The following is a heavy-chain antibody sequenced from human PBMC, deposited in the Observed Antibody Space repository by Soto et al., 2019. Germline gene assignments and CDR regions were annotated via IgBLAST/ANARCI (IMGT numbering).Heavy chain of an antibody. CDR2: IYPGDSDT. CDR1: GYSFTSYW. Sequence: GESLKISCKGSGYSFTSYWIGWVRQMPGKGLEWMGIIYPGDSDTRYSPSFQGQVTISADKSISTAYLQWSSLKASDTAMYYCARPGPSGYDLEDAFDIWGQGTMVTVSS. CDR3: ARPGPSGYDLEDAFDI. V-gene: IGHV5-51*01. D-gene: IGHD5-12*01. J-gene: IGHJ3*02.